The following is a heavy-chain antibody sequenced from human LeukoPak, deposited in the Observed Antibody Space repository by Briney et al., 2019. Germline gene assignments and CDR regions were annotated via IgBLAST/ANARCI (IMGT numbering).Heavy chain of an antibody. J-gene: IGHJ4*02. V-gene: IGHV4-38-2*02. Sequence: SETLSLTCTVSGYSISSGYYWGWIRQLPGKGLEWIGSIYHSGSTYYNPSLKSRVTISVDTSKNQFSLKLSSVTAADTAVYYCARGGESSSPDYWGQGTLVTVSS. CDR1: GYSISSGYY. CDR2: IYHSGST. D-gene: IGHD6-13*01. CDR3: ARGGESSSPDY.